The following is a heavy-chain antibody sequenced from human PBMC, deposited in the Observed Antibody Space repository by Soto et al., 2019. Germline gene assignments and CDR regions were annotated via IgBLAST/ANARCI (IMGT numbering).Heavy chain of an antibody. Sequence: PWGSLRLSCAASGFTFSSYGMHWVRQAPGKGLEWVAVISYDGSNKYYADSVKGRFTISRDNSKNTLYLQMNSLRAEDTAVYYCAKDAAAGTETGYFQHWGQGTLVTVSS. J-gene: IGHJ1*01. D-gene: IGHD6-13*01. CDR3: AKDAAAGTETGYFQH. CDR2: ISYDGSNK. CDR1: GFTFSSYG. V-gene: IGHV3-30*18.